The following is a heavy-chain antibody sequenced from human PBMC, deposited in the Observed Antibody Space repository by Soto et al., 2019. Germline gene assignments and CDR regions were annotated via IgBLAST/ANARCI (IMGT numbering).Heavy chain of an antibody. CDR1: GGYVSSGSYY. CDR3: ARESTTFDY. Sequence: TSETLSLTCPVSGGYVSSGSYYWSWIRQPPGKGLEWIGYIYYSGSTNYNPSLKSRVTISADTSKNQFSLKVSSVTAADTAVYYCARESTTFDYWGQGMLVTVSS. D-gene: IGHD1-26*01. J-gene: IGHJ4*02. CDR2: IYYSGST. V-gene: IGHV4-61*01.